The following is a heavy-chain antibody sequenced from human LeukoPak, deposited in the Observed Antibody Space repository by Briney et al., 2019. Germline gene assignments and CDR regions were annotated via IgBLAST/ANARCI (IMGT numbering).Heavy chain of an antibody. V-gene: IGHV3-7*01. CDR3: ARDSNYYDSSAYYDTFDI. D-gene: IGHD3-22*01. J-gene: IGHJ3*02. CDR1: GFSLNTYW. Sequence: GGSLTLSCAASGFSLNTYWMAWVRQAPGKGLEWVANIKKDGSEKHYVDSVKGRFTISRDNAKNSLYLQMSGLRAEDSAVYYCARDSNYYDSSAYYDTFDIWGQGTTVTVSS. CDR2: IKKDGSEK.